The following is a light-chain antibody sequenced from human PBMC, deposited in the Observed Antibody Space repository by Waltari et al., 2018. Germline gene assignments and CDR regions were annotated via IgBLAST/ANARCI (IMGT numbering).Light chain of an antibody. Sequence: SSELTQGPDVSVALGQTVKITCQGDSIRTFYARWYQVKPGQAPVLVLFGKEKRPSGIPDRISGYSSGTTSSLTITGAQAEDEADYYCHSRKGSDNQVVFGGGTKLTVL. V-gene: IGLV3-19*01. CDR2: GKE. CDR3: HSRKGSDNQVV. CDR1: SIRTFY. J-gene: IGLJ3*02.